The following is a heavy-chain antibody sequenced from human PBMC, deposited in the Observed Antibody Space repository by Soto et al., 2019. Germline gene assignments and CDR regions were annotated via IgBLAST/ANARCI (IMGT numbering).Heavy chain of an antibody. J-gene: IGHJ6*02. V-gene: IGHV5-51*01. D-gene: IGHD2-2*01. CDR3: ARQDYSNYRGGMYV. CDR2: IYPSDSDI. Sequence: PGASVTISCKTSGYSFTSHWIAWVRQMPGKGLEWMGIIYPSDSDIRYRPSFQGQVTISVDKSISTAYLQWSSLKASDTATYYCARQDYSNYRGGMYVWDQRTTVTVSS. CDR1: GYSFTSHW.